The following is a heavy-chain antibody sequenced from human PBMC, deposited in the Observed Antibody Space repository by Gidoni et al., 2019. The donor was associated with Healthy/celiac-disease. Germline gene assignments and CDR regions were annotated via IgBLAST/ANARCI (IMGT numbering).Heavy chain of an antibody. J-gene: IGHJ3*02. CDR1: VFTLRGYH. CDR2: ISGSGGST. D-gene: IGHD3-9*01. Sequence: EVQLLASGGGLVHPGGSLSSSCAASVFTLRGYHMSWVRQAPGKGVEWVSAISGSGGSTYYADSVKGRFTISRDNSKNTLYLQMNSLRAEDTAVYYCAKDYDYDILTANPYAAFDIWGQGTMVTVSS. V-gene: IGHV3-23*01. CDR3: AKDYDYDILTANPYAAFDI.